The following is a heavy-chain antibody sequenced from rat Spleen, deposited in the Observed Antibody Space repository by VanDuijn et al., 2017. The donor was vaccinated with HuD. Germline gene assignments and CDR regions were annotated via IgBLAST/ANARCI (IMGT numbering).Heavy chain of an antibody. CDR1: GFIFRNYG. Sequence: EVQLVESGGGLVQPGRSLKLSCAASGFIFRNYGMHWIRQAPTKGLEWVATILYDGSSTYYRDSVKGRFTISRDRTKNTLYLEIDSLMSEDTATYYCARHPQLGTFWYFDFWGPGTMVTVSS. D-gene: IGHD3-4*01. V-gene: IGHV5-29*01. J-gene: IGHJ1*01. CDR3: ARHPQLGTFWYFDF. CDR2: ILYDGSST.